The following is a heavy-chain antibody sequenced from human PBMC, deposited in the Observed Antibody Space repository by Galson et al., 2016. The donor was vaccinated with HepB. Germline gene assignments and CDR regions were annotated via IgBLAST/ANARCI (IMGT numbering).Heavy chain of an antibody. CDR3: ARDGSSTTYYYYGLDV. CDR1: GDSISSSSYY. J-gene: IGHJ6*02. CDR2: IDYSGKA. V-gene: IGHV4-39*07. D-gene: IGHD6-6*01. Sequence: ETLSLTCNVSGDSISSSSYYWAWIRQPPGKGLEWIGSIDYSGKAHYNPSHKSRVTISVDTSNNQFSLKLSSVAAADTAVYYCARDGSSTTYYYYGLDVWGQGTPVTVSS.